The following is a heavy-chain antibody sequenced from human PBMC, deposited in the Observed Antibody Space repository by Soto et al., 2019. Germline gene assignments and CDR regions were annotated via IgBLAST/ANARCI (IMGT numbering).Heavy chain of an antibody. CDR2: ISYDGSNK. V-gene: IGHV3-30-3*01. CDR3: ARGRITIFGVVIMGYGMDV. CDR1: GFTFSSYA. Sequence: VQLVESGGGVVQPGRSLRLSCAASGFTFSSYAMHWVRQAPGKGLEWVAVISYDGSNKYYADSVKGRFTISRDNSKNTLYLQMNSLRAEDTAVYYCARGRITIFGVVIMGYGMDVWGQGTTVTVSS. J-gene: IGHJ6*02. D-gene: IGHD3-3*01.